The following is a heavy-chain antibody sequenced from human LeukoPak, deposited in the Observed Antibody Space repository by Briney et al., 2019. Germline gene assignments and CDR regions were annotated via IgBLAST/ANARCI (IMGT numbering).Heavy chain of an antibody. CDR2: IYYSGST. CDR1: GGSISSGDYY. J-gene: IGHJ4*02. Sequence: PSETLSLTCTVSGGSISSGDYYWSWIRQPPGKGLEWIGYIYYSGSTYYNPSLKSRVTISVDTSKNQFSLQLSSVTAADTAVYYCARAPDIMATMSHFDYWGQGTLVTVSS. D-gene: IGHD5-12*01. CDR3: ARAPDIMATMSHFDY. V-gene: IGHV4-30-4*01.